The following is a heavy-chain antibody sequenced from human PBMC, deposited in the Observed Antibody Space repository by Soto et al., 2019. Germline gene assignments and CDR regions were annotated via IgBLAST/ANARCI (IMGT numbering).Heavy chain of an antibody. CDR1: GASIDSSAYY. Sequence: PSETLSLTCTVSGASIDSSAYYWAWIRQPPGKGLEWIGSIFYSGTAYYNPSLAGRVSMSVDTSKNQFSLKLNSVTAADTAVYYCARHVLLWFGFPKHGPFYFDYWGQGTLVTVSS. CDR3: ARHVLLWFGFPKHGPFYFDY. CDR2: IFYSGTA. V-gene: IGHV4-39*01. J-gene: IGHJ4*02. D-gene: IGHD3-10*01.